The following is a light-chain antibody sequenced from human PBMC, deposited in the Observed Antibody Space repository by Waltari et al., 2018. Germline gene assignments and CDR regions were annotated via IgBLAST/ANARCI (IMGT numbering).Light chain of an antibody. V-gene: IGLV4-69*01. CDR2: VNSDGSH. Sequence: QLELTQSPSASASLGASVKLTCTLNSGHSSNVVAWLQQQPEKGPRYLMKVNSDGSHSKGDEIPDRFSGSSSGAERYLTISSVQSEDEADYYCQTGGHGTWVFGGGTKLTVL. CDR3: QTGGHGTWV. CDR1: SGHSSNV. J-gene: IGLJ3*02.